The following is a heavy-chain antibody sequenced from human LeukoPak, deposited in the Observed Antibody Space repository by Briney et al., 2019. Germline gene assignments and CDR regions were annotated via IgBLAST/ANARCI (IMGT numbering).Heavy chain of an antibody. CDR1: GFTFSSYG. CDR3: ARSLIVVVPAPFDY. D-gene: IGHD2-2*01. Sequence: GSLRLSCEASGFTFSSYGMHWVRQAPGKGLEWVAFIRYDGSNKYYADSVKGRFTISRDNSKNTLYLQMNSLRAEDTAVYYCARSLIVVVPAPFDYWGQGTLVTVSS. CDR2: IRYDGSNK. J-gene: IGHJ4*02. V-gene: IGHV3-30*02.